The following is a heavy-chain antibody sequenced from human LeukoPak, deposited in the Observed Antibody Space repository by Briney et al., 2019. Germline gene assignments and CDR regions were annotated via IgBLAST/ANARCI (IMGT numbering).Heavy chain of an antibody. Sequence: GGSLRLSCAASGFTFSSYAMSWVRQAPGKGLEWVSAISASGGSAYYADSVKGRFTISRDNSKNTLYLQMNSLRAEDTAVYYCAKEGETTSILRFLEWLGKYFDYWGQGTLVTVSS. CDR2: ISASGGSA. J-gene: IGHJ4*02. V-gene: IGHV3-23*01. CDR1: GFTFSSYA. D-gene: IGHD3-3*01. CDR3: AKEGETTSILRFLEWLGKYFDY.